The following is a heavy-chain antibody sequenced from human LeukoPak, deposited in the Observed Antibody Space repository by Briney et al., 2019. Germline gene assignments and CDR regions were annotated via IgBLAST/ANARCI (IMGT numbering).Heavy chain of an antibody. D-gene: IGHD3-3*01. CDR2: INTNTGNP. Sequence: ASVKVSCKASGYTFTSYGISWVRQAPGQGLEWMGWINTNTGNPTYAQGFTGRFVFSLDTSVSTAYLQISSLKAEDTAVYYCASTKSTEWSDFDYWGQGTLVTVAS. J-gene: IGHJ4*02. CDR1: GYTFTSYG. V-gene: IGHV7-4-1*02. CDR3: ASTKSTEWSDFDY.